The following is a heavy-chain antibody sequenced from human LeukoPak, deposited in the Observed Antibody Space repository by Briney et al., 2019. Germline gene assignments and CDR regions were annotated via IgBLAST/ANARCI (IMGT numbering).Heavy chain of an antibody. CDR1: GXSISSYY. Sequence: SETLSLTCTVSGXSISSYYGSWIRQPPGKGLEWIGYIYYSGNTNNNPSLRSRVTTSLDTSKNHFSLRLSSVTAADTAVYYCARVGVPGSFDYWGQGTLVTVSS. D-gene: IGHD3-3*01. J-gene: IGHJ4*02. V-gene: IGHV4-59*01. CDR2: IYYSGNT. CDR3: ARVGVPGSFDY.